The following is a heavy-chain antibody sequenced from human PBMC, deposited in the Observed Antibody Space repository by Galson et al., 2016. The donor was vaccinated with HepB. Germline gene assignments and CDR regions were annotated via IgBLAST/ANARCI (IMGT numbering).Heavy chain of an antibody. Sequence: SLRLSCAASGFTFSTYSMGWVRQAPGKGLEWISYISTSSSTIYYADSVKGRFTISRDDATNSLYLQMNSLRSEDAAVYFCARDFKLGAPDYMDVWGKGTTVTVS. CDR1: GFTFSTYS. CDR3: ARDFKLGAPDYMDV. V-gene: IGHV3-48*01. J-gene: IGHJ6*03. D-gene: IGHD1-26*01. CDR2: ISTSSSTI.